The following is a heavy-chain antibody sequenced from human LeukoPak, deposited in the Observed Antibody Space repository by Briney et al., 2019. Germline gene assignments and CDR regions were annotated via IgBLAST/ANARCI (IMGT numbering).Heavy chain of an antibody. J-gene: IGHJ4*02. CDR2: IYYSGST. V-gene: IGHV4-59*01. Sequence: SETLSLTCTVSGGSISSYYWSWIRQPPGKGLEWIGYIYYSGSTSYNPSLKGRVTISVDTSKNQFSLNLSSVTAADTAVYYCAREYGTGTTGWGQGTLVTVSS. CDR3: AREYGTGTTG. CDR1: GGSISSYY. D-gene: IGHD1-1*01.